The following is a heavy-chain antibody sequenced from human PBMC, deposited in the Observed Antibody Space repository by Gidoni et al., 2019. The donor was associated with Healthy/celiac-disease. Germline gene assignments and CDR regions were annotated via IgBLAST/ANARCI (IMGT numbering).Heavy chain of an antibody. D-gene: IGHD2-2*01. CDR3: ARGGLQMRTRDIVVVPAATRVMDV. CDR2: IYTSGST. CDR1: GGPISSGSYS. J-gene: IGHJ6*03. V-gene: IGHV4-61*02. Sequence: QVQLQESGPGLVKPSQTLSLTCTVSGGPISSGSYSWSWIRQPAGKGLEWIGRIYTSGSTNYNPSLKSRVTISVDTSKNQFSLKLSSVTAADTAVYYCARGGLQMRTRDIVVVPAATRVMDVWGKGTTVTVSS.